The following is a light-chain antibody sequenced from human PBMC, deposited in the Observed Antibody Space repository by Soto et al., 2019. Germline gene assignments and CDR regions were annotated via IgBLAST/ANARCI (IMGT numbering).Light chain of an antibody. Sequence: QSVLTQPASVSGSPGQSITISCTGTSSDVGGYNYVSWYQQHPGKAPKLMIYDVSNRPSGVSNRFSGSKSGNTASLTISGLHGVVVGDYYSSSDTSSSARMVFGGGTQLPVL. V-gene: IGLV2-14*01. CDR3: SSDTSSSARMV. CDR1: SSDVGGYNY. J-gene: IGLJ2*01. CDR2: DVS.